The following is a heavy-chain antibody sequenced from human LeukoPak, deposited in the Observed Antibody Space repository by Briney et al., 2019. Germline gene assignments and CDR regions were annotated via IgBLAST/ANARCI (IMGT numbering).Heavy chain of an antibody. Sequence: GESLKISCKGSGSRFTSYWIGWVRQMPGKGLEWMGIIYPGDSDTRYSPSFQGQVTISADKSISTAYLQWSSLKASDTATYYCARTTEYYYDSSGYYYWGQGTLVTVSS. CDR3: ARTTEYYYDSSGYYY. CDR1: GSRFTSYW. CDR2: IYPGDSDT. J-gene: IGHJ4*02. D-gene: IGHD3-22*01. V-gene: IGHV5-51*01.